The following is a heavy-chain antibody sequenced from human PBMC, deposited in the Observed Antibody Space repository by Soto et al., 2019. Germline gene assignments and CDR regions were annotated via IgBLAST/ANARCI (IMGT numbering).Heavy chain of an antibody. Sequence: EVQLVESGGGLVQPGRSLSLSCAASGFTFDDYAMHWVRQAPGKGLEWVSGISWNSGSIGYADSVKGRFTISGDNAKNSLYLQMNSLRNEDTALYYCAKGLRAYQLLVYYFDYWGQGALVTVAS. CDR3: AKGLRAYQLLVYYFDY. CDR2: ISWNSGSI. J-gene: IGHJ4*02. D-gene: IGHD2-2*01. CDR1: GFTFDDYA. V-gene: IGHV3-9*01.